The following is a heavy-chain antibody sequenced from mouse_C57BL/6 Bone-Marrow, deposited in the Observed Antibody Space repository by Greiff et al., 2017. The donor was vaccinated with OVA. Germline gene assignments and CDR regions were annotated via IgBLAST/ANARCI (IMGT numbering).Heavy chain of an antibody. D-gene: IGHD1-1*01. J-gene: IGHJ1*03. CDR3: ARAYYGSSWYFDV. CDR2: IFPGSGST. CDR1: GYTFTGYW. V-gene: IGHV1-9*01. Sequence: VQVVESGAELMKPGASVKLSCTATGYTFTGYWIQWVKQRPGHGLEWIGEIFPGSGSTNYNEKFQGKATFTADTSSNTAYMQLSSLTTEDSAIYYSARAYYGSSWYFDVWGTGTTVTVAS.